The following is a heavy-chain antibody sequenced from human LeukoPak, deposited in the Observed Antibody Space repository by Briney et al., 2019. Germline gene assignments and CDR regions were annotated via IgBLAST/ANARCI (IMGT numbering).Heavy chain of an antibody. CDR1: GFTFSNYG. Sequence: GGSLRLSCAASGFTFSNYGMHWVRQAPGEGLEWLAFTRYDGNNKYYADSVKGRFTISRDNSKNPLYLDMNSLRPEDTAVYYCAKSTSTLVDYWGQGTLVTVSS. D-gene: IGHD2-2*01. CDR3: AKSTSTLVDY. CDR2: TRYDGNNK. V-gene: IGHV3-30*02. J-gene: IGHJ4*02.